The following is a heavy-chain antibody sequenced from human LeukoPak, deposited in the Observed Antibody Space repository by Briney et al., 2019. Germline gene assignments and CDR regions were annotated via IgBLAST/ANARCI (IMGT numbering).Heavy chain of an antibody. CDR1: GGSISSNW. Sequence: PSGTLSLTCAVSGGSISSNWWNWVRQPPGKGLEWIGEIHHSGSANYNPSLKSRVTISLDTSENHFSLRLSSVTAADTAVYYCVRDRGELSYSHDYWGQGILVTVSS. CDR2: IHHSGSA. V-gene: IGHV4-4*02. D-gene: IGHD3-10*01. J-gene: IGHJ4*02. CDR3: VRDRGELSYSHDY.